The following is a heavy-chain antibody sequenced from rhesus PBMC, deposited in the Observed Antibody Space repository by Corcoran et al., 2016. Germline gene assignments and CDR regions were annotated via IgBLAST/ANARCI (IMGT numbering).Heavy chain of an antibody. Sequence: QLQLQESGPGLVKPSETLSLTCAVSGGSVSSSNWWSWIRQPPGKGLEWIGRISCSGGRTSYNPSLTSRVTISTDTSKNQFSLKVSSVTAADTAVYYCARGRISGTTTYFDYWGQGVLVTVSS. CDR3: ARGRISGTTTYFDY. J-gene: IGHJ4*01. CDR1: GGSVSSSNW. CDR2: ISCSGGRT. V-gene: IGHV4-57*01. D-gene: IGHD1-26*01.